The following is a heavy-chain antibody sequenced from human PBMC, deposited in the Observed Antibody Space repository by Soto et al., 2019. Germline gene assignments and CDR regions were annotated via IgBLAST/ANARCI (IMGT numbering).Heavy chain of an antibody. V-gene: IGHV3-23*01. J-gene: IGHJ4*02. D-gene: IGHD2-2*01. CDR1: GFSLNNFA. CDR2: MSSSGDMT. CDR3: ARECASTSCSVWRH. Sequence: PGGSLRLSCAASGFSLNNFAMTWVRQAPGKGLEWISCMSSSGDMTSYADSVEGRFIISRDNSKNILYLQMNSLRVEDAALYYCARECASTSCSVWRHWGQGTLVTVSS.